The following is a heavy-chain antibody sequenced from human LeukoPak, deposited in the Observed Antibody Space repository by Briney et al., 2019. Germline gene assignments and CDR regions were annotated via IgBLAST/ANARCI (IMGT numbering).Heavy chain of an antibody. D-gene: IGHD3-10*01. J-gene: IGHJ5*02. CDR1: GGTFNNYA. V-gene: IGHV1-69*04. CDR2: IIPMLNIP. CDR3: ARDPHASGSRMRWLDP. Sequence: SVKVSCKASGGTFNNYAISWVRQAPGHGLEWMGRIIPMLNIPNYAPKFLGRVTVTADKSTSTAYMELTRLTSEDTATYYCARDPHASGSRMRWLDPWGQGTLVTVSS.